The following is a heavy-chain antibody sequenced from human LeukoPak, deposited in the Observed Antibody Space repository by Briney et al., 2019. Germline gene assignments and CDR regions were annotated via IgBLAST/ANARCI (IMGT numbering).Heavy chain of an antibody. CDR1: GFTFRNYG. D-gene: IGHD3-9*01. V-gene: IGHV3-30*18. Sequence: GGSLRLSCAASGFTFRNYGMHWVRQAPGKGLDWVAVISYDGSNKYYADSVKGQFTISRDNSKNTLYLQMNSLRAEDTAVYYCAKVRYFGPSAFDIWGQGTMVTVSS. J-gene: IGHJ3*02. CDR2: ISYDGSNK. CDR3: AKVRYFGPSAFDI.